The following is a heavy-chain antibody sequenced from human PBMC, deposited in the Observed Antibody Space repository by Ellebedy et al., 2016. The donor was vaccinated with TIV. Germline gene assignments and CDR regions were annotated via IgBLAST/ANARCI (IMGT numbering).Heavy chain of an antibody. D-gene: IGHD7-27*01. V-gene: IGHV5-51*01. CDR1: GYTFARYW. Sequence: GESLKISCQGSGYTFARYWIAWVRQMPGKGLEFMGIVYPRDSDSRYSPSFQGQVTLSADWSISTAYLQWDSLKASDTAMYYCARGPQLGTLDIWGQGTMVIVSS. J-gene: IGHJ3*02. CDR2: VYPRDSDS. CDR3: ARGPQLGTLDI.